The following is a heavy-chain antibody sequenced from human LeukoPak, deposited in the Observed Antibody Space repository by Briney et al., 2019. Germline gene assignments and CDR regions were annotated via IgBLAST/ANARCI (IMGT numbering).Heavy chain of an antibody. V-gene: IGHV4-59*12. CDR2: IYYSGST. D-gene: IGHD5-12*01. CDR1: GGSISSYY. CDR3: ARRRWATRAFDI. J-gene: IGHJ3*02. Sequence: SETLSLTCTVSGGSISSYYWSWIRQPPGKGLEWIGYIYYSGSTNYNPSLKSRVTISVDTSKNQFSLKLSSVTAADTAVYYCARRRWATRAFDIWGQGTMVTVSS.